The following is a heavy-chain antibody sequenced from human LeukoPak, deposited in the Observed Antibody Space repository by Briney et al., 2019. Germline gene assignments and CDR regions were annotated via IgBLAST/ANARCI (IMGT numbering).Heavy chain of an antibody. CDR3: ASIIAAAGDWDAFDI. Sequence: PSETPSLTCTVSGGSISSYYWSWIRQPPGKGLEWIGYIYYSGSTNYNPSLKSRVTISVDTSKNQFSLKLSSVTAADTAVYYCASIIAAAGDWDAFDIWGQGTMVTVSS. D-gene: IGHD6-13*01. CDR1: GGSISSYY. J-gene: IGHJ3*02. CDR2: IYYSGST. V-gene: IGHV4-59*01.